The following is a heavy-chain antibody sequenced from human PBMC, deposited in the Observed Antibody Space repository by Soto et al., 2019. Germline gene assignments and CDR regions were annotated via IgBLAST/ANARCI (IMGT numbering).Heavy chain of an antibody. CDR1: GFTFSSYG. J-gene: IGHJ4*02. CDR2: ISYDGSNK. D-gene: IGHD3-10*01. V-gene: IGHV3-30*18. CDR3: AKDRGSRGGFDY. Sequence: QVQLVESGGGVVQPGRSLRLSCAASGFTFSSYGMHWVRQAPGKGLEGVAVISYDGSNKYYADSVKGRFTISRDNSKNTLYLQMNSLRAEDTAVYYCAKDRGSRGGFDYWGQGTLVTVSS.